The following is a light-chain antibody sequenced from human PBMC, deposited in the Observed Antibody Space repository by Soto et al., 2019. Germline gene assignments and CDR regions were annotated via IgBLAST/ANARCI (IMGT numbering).Light chain of an antibody. CDR1: QDSRDD. J-gene: IGKJ1*01. Sequence: DVQMTQSPSSLPASVGDRVTITCRASQDSRDDLGWYQQKPGKAPKXVIYAASSLQSGVPSRFSGSGSGTEFTLTISGLQPEDVATYYCLQHHSYLWTFGQGTKVDIK. CDR3: LQHHSYLWT. V-gene: IGKV1-17*01. CDR2: AAS.